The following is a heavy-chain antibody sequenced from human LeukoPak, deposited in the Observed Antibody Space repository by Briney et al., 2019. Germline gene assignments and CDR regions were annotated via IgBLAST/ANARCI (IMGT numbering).Heavy chain of an antibody. CDR3: ARETDGIFDF. V-gene: IGHV3-11*04. D-gene: IGHD3-3*01. J-gene: IGHJ4*02. Sequence: GGSLRLSCAASGFTVSSNYMSWVRQAPGKGLEWVSYISSSGSTIHYADSVKGRFTISRDNAKNSLYLQMNSLRAEDTSVYYCARETDGIFDFWSQGTLVTVSS. CDR1: GFTVSSNY. CDR2: ISSSGSTI.